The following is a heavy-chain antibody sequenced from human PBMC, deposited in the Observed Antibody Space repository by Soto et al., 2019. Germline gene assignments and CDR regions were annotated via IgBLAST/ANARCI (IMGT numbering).Heavy chain of an antibody. V-gene: IGHV4-31*03. Sequence: QVQLQESGPGLVKPSQTLSLTCTVSVGSIRSGGYSWSWIRQHPGKGLEWIGYIYYSGSTYYNPSFKSRVTISVDTSQNQFSLKRSSVTAADTAVYYCAIGLTYYDFWSGPNWCSPWGQGTLVTVSS. CDR2: IYYSGST. D-gene: IGHD3-3*01. J-gene: IGHJ5*02. CDR3: AIGLTYYDFWSGPNWCSP. CDR1: VGSIRSGGYS.